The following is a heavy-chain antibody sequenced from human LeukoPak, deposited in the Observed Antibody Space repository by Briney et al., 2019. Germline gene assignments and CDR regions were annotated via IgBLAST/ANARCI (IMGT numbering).Heavy chain of an antibody. CDR3: ARRYYGDSSLD. CDR1: GFSVSNNY. Sequence: PGGSMRLSCAVSGFSVSNNYMNWVRQAPGKGLEWVSVIFSGGNTYSADSVKGRFSISRDTSKNTVYLQINNLRAEDTAVYYCARRYYGDSSLDWGQGTLVTVSS. D-gene: IGHD4-17*01. CDR2: IFSGGNT. V-gene: IGHV3-66*04. J-gene: IGHJ4*02.